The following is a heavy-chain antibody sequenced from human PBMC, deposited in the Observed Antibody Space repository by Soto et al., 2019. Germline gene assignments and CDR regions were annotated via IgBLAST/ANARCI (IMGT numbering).Heavy chain of an antibody. D-gene: IGHD2-15*01. CDR3: ARLDLLGYCSGGSCPGLAFDI. CDR2: IIPIFGTA. V-gene: IGHV1-69*13. CDR1: GGTFSSYP. Sequence: SVKVSCKASGGTFSSYPISWVRQAPGQGLEWMGGIIPIFGTANYAQKFQGRVTITADESTSTAYMELSSLRSEDTAVYYCARLDLLGYCSGGSCPGLAFDIWGQGTMVTVSS. J-gene: IGHJ3*02.